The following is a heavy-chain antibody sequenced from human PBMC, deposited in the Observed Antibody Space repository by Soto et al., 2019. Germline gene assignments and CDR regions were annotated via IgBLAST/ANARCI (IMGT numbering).Heavy chain of an antibody. CDR2: MNPNSGNT. CDR1: GYAFTGYE. J-gene: IGHJ5*02. V-gene: IGHV1-8*01. Sequence: ASVKVYCKTAGYAFTGYEINGRRKDKGKGREWMGWMNPNSGNTGYAQKFQGRATMTRNTSISTAYMELSSLRSEDTAVYYCARGRGAGPNTLFDPWGQGTLVTVFS. CDR3: ARGRGAGPNTLFDP. D-gene: IGHD6-19*01.